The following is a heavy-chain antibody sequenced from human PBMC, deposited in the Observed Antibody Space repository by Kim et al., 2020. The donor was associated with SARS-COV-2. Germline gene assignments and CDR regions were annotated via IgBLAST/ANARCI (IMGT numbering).Heavy chain of an antibody. J-gene: IGHJ6*02. CDR1: GFTFSSYW. CDR2: IKQDGSEK. CDR3: ARDPDYDVWSGSYYGMDV. D-gene: IGHD3-3*01. Sequence: GGSLRLSCAASGFTFSSYWMSWVRQAPGKGLEWVANIKQDGSEKYYVDSVKGRFTISRDNAKNSLYLQMNSLRAEDTAVYYCARDPDYDVWSGSYYGMDVWGQGTTVTVSS. V-gene: IGHV3-7*01.